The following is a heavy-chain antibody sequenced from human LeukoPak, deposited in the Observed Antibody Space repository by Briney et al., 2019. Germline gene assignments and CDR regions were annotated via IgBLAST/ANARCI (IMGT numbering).Heavy chain of an antibody. Sequence: SETLSLTCAVYGGSFSGYYWSWIRQPPGKGLEWIGEINHSGSTNYNPSLKSRVTISVDTSKNQFSLKLSSVTAADTAVYYCARGFLGIAARPIDYWGQGTLVTVSS. D-gene: IGHD6-6*01. J-gene: IGHJ4*02. CDR2: INHSGST. CDR1: GGSFSGYY. V-gene: IGHV4-34*01. CDR3: ARGFLGIAARPIDY.